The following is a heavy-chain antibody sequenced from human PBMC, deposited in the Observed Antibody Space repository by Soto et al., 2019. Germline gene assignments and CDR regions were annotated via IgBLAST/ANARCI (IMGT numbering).Heavy chain of an antibody. CDR1: VFTFSSYE. D-gene: IGHD2-15*01. CDR2: ISSSGNTI. CDR3: ARDWWISDFSYYYGMDV. V-gene: IGHV3-48*03. J-gene: IGHJ6*02. Sequence: GGSLRLSWAASVFTFSSYEINWVRQAPGKGLEWVSYISSSGNTIHYADSVQGRFTISRDNAKNSLFLQMNSLRADDTAVYYCARDWWISDFSYYYGMDVWGQGPTVTV.